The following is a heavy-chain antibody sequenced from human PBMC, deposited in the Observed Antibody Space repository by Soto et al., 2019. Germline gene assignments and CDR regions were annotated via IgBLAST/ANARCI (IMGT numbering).Heavy chain of an antibody. CDR1: GDSFNDYY. Sequence: QVQLVQSGAEVRKPGASVTVSCRSSGDSFNDYYIHWVRQAPGQGFEWMGWINPNGGVTKYAQKFQGWVSMTRDKSIRTVYMQLSRLRSDDTAVYYCARESGGATATLDYYCFYMDVWGTGTTVTVSS. J-gene: IGHJ6*03. CDR3: ARESGGATATLDYYCFYMDV. V-gene: IGHV1-2*04. D-gene: IGHD5-12*01. CDR2: INPNGGVT.